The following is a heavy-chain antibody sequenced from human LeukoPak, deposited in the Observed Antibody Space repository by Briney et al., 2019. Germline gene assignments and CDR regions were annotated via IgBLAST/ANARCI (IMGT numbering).Heavy chain of an antibody. D-gene: IGHD4-17*01. V-gene: IGHV4-31*02. Sequence: GWXRQHPXKGLEWIGYIYYSGSTYYNPSLKSRVTISVDTSKNQFSLKLSSVTAADTAVYYCARVVSRGDYVNYWGQGTLVTVSS. CDR3: ARVVSRGDYVNY. CDR2: IYYSGST. J-gene: IGHJ4*02.